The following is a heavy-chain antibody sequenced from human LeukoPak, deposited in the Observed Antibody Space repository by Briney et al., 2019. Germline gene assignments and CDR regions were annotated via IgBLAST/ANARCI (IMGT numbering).Heavy chain of an antibody. D-gene: IGHD3-9*01. CDR2: ISGYNGNT. CDR1: GYTFTSYG. J-gene: IGHJ5*02. V-gene: IGHV1-18*01. CDR3: ARGLARYYDILTGYYNPGNWFDP. Sequence: RASVKVSCKASGYTFTSYGISWVRQAPGQGLEWMGWISGYNGNTNYAQKLQGRVTMTTDTSTSTAYMELRSLRSDDTAVYYCARGLARYYDILTGYYNPGNWFDPWGQGTLVTVSS.